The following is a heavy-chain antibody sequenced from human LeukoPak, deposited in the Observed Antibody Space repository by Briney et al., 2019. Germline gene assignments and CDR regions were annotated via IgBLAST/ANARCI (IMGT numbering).Heavy chain of an antibody. Sequence: GASVKVSCKTSGYTFIGYYMHWVRQAPGQGLEWMGRFNPNTGGTSYAQKFQDRVTMTRDTSISTAYMEVSRLRSDDTAVYYCAKVHCISTNCNHIWTYFDYWGQGTLVTVSS. CDR2: FNPNTGGT. V-gene: IGHV1-2*06. D-gene: IGHD2-2*01. CDR1: GYTFIGYY. J-gene: IGHJ4*02. CDR3: AKVHCISTNCNHIWTYFDY.